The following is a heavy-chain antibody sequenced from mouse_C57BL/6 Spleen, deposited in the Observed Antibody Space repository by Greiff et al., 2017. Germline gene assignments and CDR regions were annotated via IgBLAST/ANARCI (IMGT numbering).Heavy chain of an antibody. CDR2: INPGSGGT. CDR3: ARGGIYAMDY. CDR1: GYAFTNYL. V-gene: IGHV1-54*01. J-gene: IGHJ4*01. Sequence: QVQLQQSGAELVRPGTSVKVSCKASGYAFTNYLIEWVKQRPGQGLEWIGVINPGSGGTNYNEKFKGKATLTAEKSSSTAYMQLSSLTSEDSAVYFCARGGIYAMDYWGQGTSVTVSS.